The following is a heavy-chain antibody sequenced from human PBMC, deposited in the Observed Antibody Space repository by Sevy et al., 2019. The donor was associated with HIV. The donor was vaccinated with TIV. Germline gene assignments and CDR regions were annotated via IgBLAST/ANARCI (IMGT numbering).Heavy chain of an antibody. CDR2: IRQDGSVK. CDR1: GFAFSEFW. CDR3: ARQRGWICSLYVCSPYYSDS. Sequence: GGSLRLSCAASGFAFSEFWMTWVRQAPGKGLEWVANIRQDGSVKYYVDSVKGRFTISRDNAKNSLYLQMSSLTVEDTAVYYCARQRGWICSLYVCSPYYSDSWGQGTLVTVSS. J-gene: IGHJ4*02. V-gene: IGHV3-7*01. D-gene: IGHD3-10*02.